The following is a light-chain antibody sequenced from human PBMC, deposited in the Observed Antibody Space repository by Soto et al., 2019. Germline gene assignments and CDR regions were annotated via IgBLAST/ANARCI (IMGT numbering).Light chain of an antibody. Sequence: QPVLTQPPSASGTPGQGVTISCSGDISNIGINYIYWYQQLPGTAPKLLIYKNDRRPSGVPDRISGSKSGTSGSLVISGLRSEDEANYHCAAWDDSLRGWVFGGGTQLTLL. V-gene: IGLV1-47*01. CDR1: ISNIGINY. CDR2: KND. J-gene: IGLJ2*01. CDR3: AAWDDSLRGWV.